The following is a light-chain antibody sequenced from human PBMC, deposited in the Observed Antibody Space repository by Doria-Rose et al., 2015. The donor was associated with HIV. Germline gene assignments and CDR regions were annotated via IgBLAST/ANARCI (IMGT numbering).Light chain of an antibody. CDR3: HQYGTSWT. CDR1: QSFSSTY. J-gene: IGKJ1*01. Sequence: LTQSPGTLSLSPGERATLSCRASQSFSSTYLAWYQQKPGQAPSLLIYDGSTRATGIPDRCSASGSVTDFTLTINRLEHEDFALYYCHQYGTSWTFGQGTKVEI. CDR2: DGS. V-gene: IGKV3-20*01.